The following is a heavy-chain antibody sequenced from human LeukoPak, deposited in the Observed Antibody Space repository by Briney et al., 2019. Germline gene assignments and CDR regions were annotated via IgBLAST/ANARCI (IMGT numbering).Heavy chain of an antibody. J-gene: IGHJ4*02. Sequence: PSETLSLTCTVSGGSISSGSYYWSWIRQPAGKGLEWIGRIYTSGSTNYNPSLKSRVTISVDTSKNQFSLKLSSVTAADTAVYYCARDAHCGGDCYSFDYWGQETLVTVSS. D-gene: IGHD2-21*01. V-gene: IGHV4-61*02. CDR1: GGSISSGSYY. CDR2: IYTSGST. CDR3: ARDAHCGGDCYSFDY.